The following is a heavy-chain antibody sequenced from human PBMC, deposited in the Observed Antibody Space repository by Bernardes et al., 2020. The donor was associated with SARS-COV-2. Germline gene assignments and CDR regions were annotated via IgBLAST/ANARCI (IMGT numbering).Heavy chain of an antibody. CDR1: GFTLSRYD. V-gene: IGHV3-13*01. D-gene: IGHD2-15*01. CDR2: IGTVDDT. CDR3: ARGFPVAGTGPYFDY. J-gene: IGHJ4*02. Sequence: GGSLRLSCAASGFTLSRYDMYWVRQTSEKGLEWVSGIGTVDDTYYLASVKGRFTISRENAKNSLYLQMNNLRAGDSAVYYCARGFPVAGTGPYFDYWGPGTLVTVSS.